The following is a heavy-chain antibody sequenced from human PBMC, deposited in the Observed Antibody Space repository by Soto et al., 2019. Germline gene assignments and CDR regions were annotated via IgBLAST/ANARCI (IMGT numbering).Heavy chain of an antibody. CDR1: GFTFSSYG. CDR3: ARARDRNWFGP. V-gene: IGHV3-33*01. J-gene: IGHJ5*02. Sequence: QVQLVESGGGVVQPGRSLRLSCAASGFTFSSYGMHWVRQAPGKGLEWVAVIWYDGSNKYYADSVKGRFTISRDNSKNTLYLQMNSLRAEDTAVYYSARARDRNWFGPWGQGTLVTVSS. CDR2: IWYDGSNK.